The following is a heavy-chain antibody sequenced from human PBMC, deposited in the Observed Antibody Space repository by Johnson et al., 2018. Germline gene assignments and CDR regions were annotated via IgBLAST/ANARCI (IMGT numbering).Heavy chain of an antibody. V-gene: IGHV4-39*02. J-gene: IGHJ1*01. CDR3: ARPTSVKTPFQH. CDR2: IYYSRNT. Sequence: QVQLQESGPGLVKPSETLSLTCTVSGGSISSSTYYWGWIRQPPGKGLEWIGSIYYSRNTYYNPSLRSRGTISVHPSKNHLSLKLSSVPAADTAGYYCARPTSVKTPFQHWGHGTLVIVSA. D-gene: IGHD4-17*01. CDR1: GGSISSSTYY.